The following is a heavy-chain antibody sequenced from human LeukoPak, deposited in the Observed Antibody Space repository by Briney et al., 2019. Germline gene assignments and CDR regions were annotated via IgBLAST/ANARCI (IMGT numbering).Heavy chain of an antibody. CDR3: ARDPGYGDYISAHI. D-gene: IGHD4-17*01. CDR1: GYTFTIYG. Sequence: ASVTVSCTASGYTFTIYGISWVRQAPGQGLEWMGWISAYNGNTNYAQKLQGRVTMTTDTSTSTAYMELRSLRSDDTAVYYCARDPGYGDYISAHIWGQGTMVTVSS. V-gene: IGHV1-18*01. J-gene: IGHJ3*02. CDR2: ISAYNGNT.